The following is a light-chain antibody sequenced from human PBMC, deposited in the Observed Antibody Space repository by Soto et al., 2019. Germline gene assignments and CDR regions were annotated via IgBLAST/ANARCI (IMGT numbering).Light chain of an antibody. CDR2: AAS. V-gene: IGKV1-39*01. Sequence: DIPMTQSPSSLSASVGDRVTITCQASQSISTYLNWYQQKPGKAPKLLIYAASRLQSVIPSRFSGSGSGTDFTLTISSLQPDDFASYYCQQSYISPYTFGQGTKLEIK. CDR1: QSISTY. J-gene: IGKJ2*01. CDR3: QQSYISPYT.